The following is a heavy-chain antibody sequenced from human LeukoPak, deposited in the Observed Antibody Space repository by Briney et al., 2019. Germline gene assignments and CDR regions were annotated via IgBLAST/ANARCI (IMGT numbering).Heavy chain of an antibody. V-gene: IGHV3-48*03. CDR2: ISGSGSTI. CDR3: ARGRWFDP. J-gene: IGHJ5*02. Sequence: GGSLRLSCAASGFTFSIYEMNWVRQAPGKGLEWVSFISGSGSTIHFADSVRGRFTISRDNAKNSLYLQMNSLRGEDTAVYYCARGRWFDPWGQGTLVTVSS. CDR1: GFTFSIYE.